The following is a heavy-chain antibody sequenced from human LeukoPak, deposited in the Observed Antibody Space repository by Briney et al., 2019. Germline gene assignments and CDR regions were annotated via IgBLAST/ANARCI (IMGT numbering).Heavy chain of an antibody. CDR2: IHPGTGNP. Sequence: ASVKVSCKSSIHTFTEYYVNWVRQAPGLGLEWLGWIHPGTGNPNYAQKFQGRVTISRDTSINTAYMELIRLKSDDTAVYYCASYAPGYNCVKVWGQGTLVTVSS. CDR3: ASYAPGYNCVKV. D-gene: IGHD1-1*01. V-gene: IGHV1-2*02. CDR1: IHTFTEYY. J-gene: IGHJ4*02.